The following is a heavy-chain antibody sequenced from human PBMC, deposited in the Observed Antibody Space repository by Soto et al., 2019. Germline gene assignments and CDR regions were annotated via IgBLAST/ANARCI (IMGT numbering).Heavy chain of an antibody. CDR2: IWYDGINK. CDR1: GFTFSSYG. J-gene: IGHJ4*02. CDR3: AREQVWAVNLKPYMYYLDY. V-gene: IGHV3-33*01. Sequence: QVQLVESGGGVVQPGRSLRLSCAASGFTFSSYGMHWVRQAPGKGLEWVAVIWYDGINKYYADSVKGRFTISRDNSKNTLYLQMNSLRAEDTAVCFCAREQVWAVNLKPYMYYLDYWGQGTLVTVSS. D-gene: IGHD4-17*01.